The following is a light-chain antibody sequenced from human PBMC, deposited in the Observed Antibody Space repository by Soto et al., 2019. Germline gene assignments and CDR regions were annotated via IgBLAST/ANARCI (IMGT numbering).Light chain of an antibody. J-gene: IGKJ1*01. Sequence: EIVLTQSPATLSSFPGDRVTLSCRASQAVNTRLAWYQRKPGQAPRLLIYLTSNRAAGIPARFSGSGSETDFTLTISDVEPEDFAVYYCHQRQSWPRTFGQGTKVDIK. CDR2: LTS. V-gene: IGKV3-11*01. CDR1: QAVNTR. CDR3: HQRQSWPRT.